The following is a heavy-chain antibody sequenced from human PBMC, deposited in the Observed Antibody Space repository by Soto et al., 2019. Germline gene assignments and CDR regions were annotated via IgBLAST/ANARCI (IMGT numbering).Heavy chain of an antibody. D-gene: IGHD1-1*01. J-gene: IGHJ3*02. CDR1: GYTFLLYD. Sequence: QVHLVQSGPEMKKPGASVKVSCKASGYTFLLYDITWLRQAPGQGLEWMGWISTHGGNTEYAQRVQDRVTMTTDTSTSTAYMELRRLRSDDTAVYYCARDVGDEKNNYAFDIWGQGTMVTVSS. CDR2: ISTHGGNT. V-gene: IGHV1-18*01. CDR3: ARDVGDEKNNYAFDI.